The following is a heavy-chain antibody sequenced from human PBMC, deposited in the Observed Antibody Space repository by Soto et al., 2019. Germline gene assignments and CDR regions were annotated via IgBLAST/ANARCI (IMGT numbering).Heavy chain of an antibody. CDR2: IYYSGST. Sequence: SETSALTRNVCGGSVRSGRYYWRLIRQPPGKGLEWIGYIYYSGSTNYNPSLKSRVTISVDTSKNQFSLKLSSVTAADTAVYYCARCGYCSGGSCPNGFDPWGQGTLVTVSS. J-gene: IGHJ5*02. V-gene: IGHV4-61*01. D-gene: IGHD2-15*01. CDR1: GGSVRSGRYY. CDR3: ARCGYCSGGSCPNGFDP.